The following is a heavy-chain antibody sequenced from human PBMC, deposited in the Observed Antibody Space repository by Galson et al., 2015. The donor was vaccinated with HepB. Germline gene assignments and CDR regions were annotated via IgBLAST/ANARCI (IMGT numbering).Heavy chain of an antibody. V-gene: IGHV3-21*01. CDR2: ISSSSNYI. J-gene: IGHJ4*02. D-gene: IGHD1-26*01. CDR3: ARDPTGYSGSYRARYYVDY. Sequence: SLRLSCAASGFTFSDYSMNWVRQAPGKGLEWVSSISSSSNYIYYADSMKGRFTISRDNAKNSLYLQMNSLRAEDTAVYYCARDPTGYSGSYRARYYVDYWGQGTLGTVSS. CDR1: GFTFSDYS.